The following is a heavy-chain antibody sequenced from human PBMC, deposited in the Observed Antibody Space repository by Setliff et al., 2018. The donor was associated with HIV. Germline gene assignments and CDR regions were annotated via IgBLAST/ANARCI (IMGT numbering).Heavy chain of an antibody. CDR3: ARLYIAFLSTWYYGMDV. D-gene: IGHD3-16*01. J-gene: IGHJ6*02. CDR2: INPNTGAT. V-gene: IGHV1-2*02. Sequence: ASVKVSCKASGYTFTGYFIHWVRLAPGQGLEWMGWINPNTGATHYAQKFQGRVTLTRDTSISTAYMELNRLRSDDTAVYYCARLYIAFLSTWYYGMDVWGQGTTVTSP. CDR1: GYTFTGYF.